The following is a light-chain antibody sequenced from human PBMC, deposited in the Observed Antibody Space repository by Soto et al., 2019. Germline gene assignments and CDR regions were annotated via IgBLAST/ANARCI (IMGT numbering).Light chain of an antibody. V-gene: IGLV2-23*02. J-gene: IGLJ3*02. CDR3: CSYAGSSTYWL. CDR1: SSDVGSYNL. CDR2: EVS. Sequence: QSALTQPASVSGSPGQLITISCTGTSSDVGSYNLVSWYQQHPGKATKLMIYEVSKRPSGVSNRFSGSKSGNTASLTISGLQAEDEADYYCCSYAGSSTYWLFGGGTKLTVL.